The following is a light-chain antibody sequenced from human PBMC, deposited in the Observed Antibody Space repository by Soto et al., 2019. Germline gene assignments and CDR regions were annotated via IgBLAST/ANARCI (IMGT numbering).Light chain of an antibody. Sequence: QSALTQPPSASGSPGQSGTISCTGTSSDVGGYNYVSWYQQYPGRAPKLMIYEVTKRPSGVPDRFSGSKSGNTASLTESGLQSDDEVDDYCSSYPPRNSVYFVCGGGTKLTVL. V-gene: IGLV2-8*01. J-gene: IGLJ3*02. CDR3: SSYPPRNSVYFV. CDR1: SSDVGGYNY. CDR2: EVT.